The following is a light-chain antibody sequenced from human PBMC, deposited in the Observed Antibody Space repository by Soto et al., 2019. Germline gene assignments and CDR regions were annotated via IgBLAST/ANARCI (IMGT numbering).Light chain of an antibody. CDR3: QQCDNSPPWT. V-gene: IGKV3-20*01. CDR2: GAS. CDR1: QSVSSNY. Sequence: EIVLTQSPGTLSLSPGERATLSCRASQSVSSNYLAWYQQKPGQAPRLLIYGASSRATGIPDRFSGSGSGTEFTLAISRLELEDFEVYYCQQCDNSPPWTFGQGTKLEI. J-gene: IGKJ1*01.